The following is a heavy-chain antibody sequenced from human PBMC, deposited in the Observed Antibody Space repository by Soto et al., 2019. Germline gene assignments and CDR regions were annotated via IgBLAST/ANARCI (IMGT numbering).Heavy chain of an antibody. D-gene: IGHD3-10*01. CDR1: GFTFSNYE. J-gene: IGHJ4*02. CDR3: ARDFYYASGRFHX. Sequence: GGSLRLSCAASGFTFSNYEMNWVRQAPGKGLEWVSYISGSGSTIYYAYSVKVRFTMSIENAKKSLYLQMKSLRAEDTAVYYCARDFYYASGRFHXWGQGTLVTVSX. CDR2: ISGSGSTI. V-gene: IGHV3-48*03.